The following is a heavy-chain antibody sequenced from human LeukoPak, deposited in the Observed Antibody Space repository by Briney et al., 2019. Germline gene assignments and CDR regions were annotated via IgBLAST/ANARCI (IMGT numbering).Heavy chain of an antibody. D-gene: IGHD5-12*01. Sequence: PGGSLRLSCAASGFTFSSYGMHWVRQAPGKGLEWLAVIWYDGNKKHYVESVQGRFAISRDNSGNTLFLQMNSLRAEDTGVYFCARGSGGDGYGYWGDYWGQGTLVTVSS. V-gene: IGHV3-33*01. CDR3: ARGSGGDGYGYWGDY. J-gene: IGHJ4*02. CDR1: GFTFSSYG. CDR2: IWYDGNKK.